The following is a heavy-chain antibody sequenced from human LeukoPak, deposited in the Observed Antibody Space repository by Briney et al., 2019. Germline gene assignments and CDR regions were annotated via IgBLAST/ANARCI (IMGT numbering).Heavy chain of an antibody. CDR1: GFTFSNYG. CDR3: AGGGAARPDY. D-gene: IGHD6-6*01. J-gene: IGHJ4*02. Sequence: GGSLRLSCVASGFTFSNYGMNWVRQAPGKGLEWVSYISSSRSSISYADSVKGRFTVSRDNAERSLYLQMNSLRVEDTAIYYCAGGGAARPDYWGQGVLVTVAS. CDR2: ISSSRSSI. V-gene: IGHV3-21*01.